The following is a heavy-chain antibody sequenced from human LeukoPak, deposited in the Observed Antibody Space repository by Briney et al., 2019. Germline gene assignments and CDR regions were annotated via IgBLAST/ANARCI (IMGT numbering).Heavy chain of an antibody. CDR3: ARDYFGSPSALDY. Sequence: GGSLRLSCAASGFTFDDYGMSWVRQAPGEGLEWVSGINWNGGNTGYADSVKGRFTISRDNAKNSLYLQMNSLRAEDTALYYCARDYFGSPSALDYWGQGTLVTVSS. CDR1: GFTFDDYG. CDR2: INWNGGNT. V-gene: IGHV3-20*04. J-gene: IGHJ4*02. D-gene: IGHD1-26*01.